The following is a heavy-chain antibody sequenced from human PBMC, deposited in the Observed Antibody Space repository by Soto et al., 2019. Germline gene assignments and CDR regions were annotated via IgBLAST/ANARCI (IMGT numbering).Heavy chain of an antibody. Sequence: EVQLLESGGGLVQPGGSLRLSCAASGFTFSSYAMSWVRQAPGKGLEWVSAISGSGGSTYYADSVKGRFTISRDNSKNTLYLQISSLRTEDTAVYYCAKDPPWLVVVVIENSFDYWGQGTLVTVSS. CDR1: GFTFSSYA. V-gene: IGHV3-23*01. CDR3: AKDPPWLVVVVIENSFDY. J-gene: IGHJ4*02. D-gene: IGHD3-22*01. CDR2: ISGSGGST.